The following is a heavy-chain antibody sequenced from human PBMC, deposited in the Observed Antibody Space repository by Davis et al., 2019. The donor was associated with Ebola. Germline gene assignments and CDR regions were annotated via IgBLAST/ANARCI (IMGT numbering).Heavy chain of an antibody. CDR3: ARGQAYSSSWYVGVGYYYYGMDV. V-gene: IGHV1-8*03. J-gene: IGHJ6*02. CDR2: MNPNSGNT. Sequence: ASVKVSCKASGYTFTSYDINWVRQATGQGLEWMGWMNPNSGNTGYAQKFQGRVTITRNTSISTAYMELSSLRSEDTAVYYYARGQAYSSSWYVGVGYYYYGMDVWGQGTTVTVSS. D-gene: IGHD6-13*01. CDR1: GYTFTSYD.